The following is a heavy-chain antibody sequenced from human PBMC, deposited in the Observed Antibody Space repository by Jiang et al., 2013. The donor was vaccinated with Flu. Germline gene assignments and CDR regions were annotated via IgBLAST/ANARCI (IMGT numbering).Heavy chain of an antibody. CDR1: GGSISSSSYY. D-gene: IGHD2-15*01. V-gene: IGHV4-39*01. CDR2: SYFSGST. Sequence: LLKPSETLSLTCLVSGGSISSSSYYWGWIRQPPGKGLEWIGTSYFSGSTFYNPSLKSRVTISVDTSKNQFSLKVNYVTAADTAVYYCARQTKEDFAVVAAAPKASLDIWGQGTMVTVSS. J-gene: IGHJ3*02. CDR3: ARQTKEDFAVVAAAPKASLDI.